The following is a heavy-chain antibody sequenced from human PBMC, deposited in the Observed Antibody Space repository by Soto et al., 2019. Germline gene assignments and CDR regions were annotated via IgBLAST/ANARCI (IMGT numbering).Heavy chain of an antibody. J-gene: IGHJ4*02. CDR2: ISGSDDST. Sequence: EVQLLESGGGLVQPGESLRLSCAASGFTFSSYAMSWVRQAPGKGLEWVSVISGSDDSTYYADSVKGRSTISRDNSKNTLYLQMNRLRAEDTAVYYCAKRSSSFTFDYWGQGTLVTVSS. V-gene: IGHV3-23*01. D-gene: IGHD6-6*01. CDR1: GFTFSSYA. CDR3: AKRSSSFTFDY.